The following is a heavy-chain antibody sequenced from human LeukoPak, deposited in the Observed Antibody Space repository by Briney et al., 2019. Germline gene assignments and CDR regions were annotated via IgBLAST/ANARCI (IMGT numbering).Heavy chain of an antibody. V-gene: IGHV3-7*04. J-gene: IGHJ4*02. CDR3: TRVGYIDEGIDY. CDR1: GFAFSSYA. CDR2: IKQDGSKK. Sequence: GGSLRLSCAASGFAFSSYAMTWVRQAPGKGLEWVANIKQDGSKKSYVDSVKGRFTISRDNAKNSLYLQMNSLRAEDTAIYYCTRVGYIDEGIDYWGQGTLVTVSS. D-gene: IGHD5-24*01.